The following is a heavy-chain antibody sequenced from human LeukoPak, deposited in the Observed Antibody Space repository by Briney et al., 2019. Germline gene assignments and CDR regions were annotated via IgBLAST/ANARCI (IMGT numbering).Heavy chain of an antibody. Sequence: ASVKLSCKASGYTFTSYGISWVRQAPGQGLEWMGWISAYNGNTNYAQKLQGSVTMTTDTSTSTAYMELRSLRSDDTAVYYCARGHKYSSSWPYYFDYWGQGTLVTVSS. CDR3: ARGHKYSSSWPYYFDY. D-gene: IGHD6-13*01. V-gene: IGHV1-18*01. J-gene: IGHJ4*02. CDR1: GYTFTSYG. CDR2: ISAYNGNT.